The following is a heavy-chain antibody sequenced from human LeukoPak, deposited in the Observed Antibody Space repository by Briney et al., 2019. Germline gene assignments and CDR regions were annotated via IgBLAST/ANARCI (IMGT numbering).Heavy chain of an antibody. CDR2: IYTSGST. CDR3: ARLRGYFDY. Sequence: SETLSLTCTVSGGSISSGSYYWSWIRQPAGKGREWIGRIYTSGSTNYNPSLKSRVTISVDTSKNQFSLKLSSVTAADTAVYYCARLRGYFDYWGQGTLVTVSS. J-gene: IGHJ4*02. CDR1: GGSISSGSYY. V-gene: IGHV4-61*02.